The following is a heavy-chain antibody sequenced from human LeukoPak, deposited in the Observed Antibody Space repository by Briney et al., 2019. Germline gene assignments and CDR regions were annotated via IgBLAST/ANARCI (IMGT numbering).Heavy chain of an antibody. D-gene: IGHD3-10*01. J-gene: IGHJ4*02. CDR3: ARPFGEYESPGDY. CDR1: GFTFSSYA. V-gene: IGHV3-30-3*01. Sequence: GRSLRLSCAASGFTFSSYAMHWVRQAPGKGLEWVAVISYDGSNKYYADSVKGRFTISRDNAKNSLYLQMNSLRAEDTAVYYCARPFGEYESPGDYWGQGTLVTVSS. CDR2: ISYDGSNK.